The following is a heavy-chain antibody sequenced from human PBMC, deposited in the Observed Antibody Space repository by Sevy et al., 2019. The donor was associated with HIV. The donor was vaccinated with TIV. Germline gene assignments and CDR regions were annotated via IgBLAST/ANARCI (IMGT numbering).Heavy chain of an antibody. Sequence: SETLSLTCTVSGGSISSYYWSWIRQPPGKGLEWIGYIYYSGSTNYNPSLKSRVTISVDTSKNQFSLKLSSVTAAGTAVYYCARGRGYSSSWTFDYWGQGTLVTVSS. CDR1: GGSISSYY. CDR3: ARGRGYSSSWTFDY. D-gene: IGHD6-13*01. V-gene: IGHV4-59*01. CDR2: IYYSGST. J-gene: IGHJ4*02.